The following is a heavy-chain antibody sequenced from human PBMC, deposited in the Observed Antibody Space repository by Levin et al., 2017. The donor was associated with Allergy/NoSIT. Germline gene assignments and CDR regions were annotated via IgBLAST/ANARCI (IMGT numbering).Heavy chain of an antibody. J-gene: IGHJ4*02. V-gene: IGHV3-49*03. CDR3: SRLPRDNYVLPLDY. D-gene: IGHD3-10*02. CDR1: GFTFGDYA. CDR2: ITSKRYGATP. Sequence: SCTTSGFTFGDYAINWFRQAPGKGLEWIGYITSKRYGATPEYAASVKGRFIISRDDSKSIAYLQMNSLKTEDTAIYYCSRLPRDNYVLPLDYWGQGPLVTVSS.